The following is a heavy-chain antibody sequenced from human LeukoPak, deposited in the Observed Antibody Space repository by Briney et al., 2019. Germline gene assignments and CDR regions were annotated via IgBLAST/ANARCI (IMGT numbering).Heavy chain of an antibody. D-gene: IGHD2-2*01. CDR1: GCTFSNFG. CDR2: ISGNNDNP. J-gene: IGHJ4*02. Sequence: ASVKVSCKASGCTFSNFGINWVRQAPGQGLEWIAWISGNNDNPNYGQKFQGRFTVTTDSSTSTAYMELRNLRSDDTAVYYCARDGTSTDDCWGQGTLVTVSS. V-gene: IGHV1-18*01. CDR3: ARDGTSTDDC.